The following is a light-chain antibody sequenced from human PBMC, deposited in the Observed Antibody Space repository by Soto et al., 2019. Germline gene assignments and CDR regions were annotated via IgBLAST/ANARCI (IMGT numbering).Light chain of an antibody. J-gene: IGKJ4*01. CDR3: QQYDNLLLT. Sequence: DIQMTQSPSSLSASVGDRVIITCQASQDIRHYLNWYQQKPGKAPQLLIYDASNLETGVPSRFSGRGSGTDFTFTISILQPEDTATYYCQQYDNLLLTFGGGTKVEIK. CDR2: DAS. V-gene: IGKV1-33*01. CDR1: QDIRHY.